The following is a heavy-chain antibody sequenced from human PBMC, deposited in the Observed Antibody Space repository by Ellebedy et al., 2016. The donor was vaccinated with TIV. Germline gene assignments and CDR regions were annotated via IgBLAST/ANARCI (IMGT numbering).Heavy chain of an antibody. J-gene: IGHJ4*02. D-gene: IGHD6-19*01. V-gene: IGHV3-23*01. CDR2: ISGSGGST. CDR1: GFIFSSYA. CDR3: AKSIAVAGTGY. Sequence: GESLKISCAASGFIFSSYAMSWVRQAPGKGLEWVSAISGSGGSTYYADSVKGQFTISRDNSKNTLYLQMNSLRAEDTAVYYCAKSIAVAGTGYWGQGTLVTVSS.